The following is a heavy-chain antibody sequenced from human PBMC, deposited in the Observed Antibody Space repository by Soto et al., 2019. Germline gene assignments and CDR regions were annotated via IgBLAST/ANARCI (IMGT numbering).Heavy chain of an antibody. CDR3: ARGEQYSGRIFDY. CDR2: TYYMSKWYY. J-gene: IGHJ4*01. CDR1: GDSVSSNSAG. Sequence: SHTLSLTCAITGDSVSSNSAGLSWVRQSPSRGLEWLGRTYYMSKWYYEYAVSLRGRITINPDTSKNQYSLQLNSVTPEDTAVYFCARGEQYSGRIFDYWGQGTLVTVSS. V-gene: IGHV6-1*01. D-gene: IGHD1-26*01.